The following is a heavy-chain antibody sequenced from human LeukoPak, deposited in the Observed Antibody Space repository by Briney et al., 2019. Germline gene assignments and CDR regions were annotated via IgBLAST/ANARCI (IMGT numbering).Heavy chain of an antibody. CDR1: GFTFDDYA. CDR3: AKGTLRNYYAADY. CDR2: VSWNSGSI. J-gene: IGHJ4*02. D-gene: IGHD4/OR15-4a*01. V-gene: IGHV3-9*01. Sequence: GGSLRLSCAASGFTFDDYAMHWVRQVPGKGLEWISGVSWNSGSIGYADSVKGRFTISRDNAKNSLYLQMNSLRAEDTALYYCAKGTLRNYYAADYWGQETLVTVSS.